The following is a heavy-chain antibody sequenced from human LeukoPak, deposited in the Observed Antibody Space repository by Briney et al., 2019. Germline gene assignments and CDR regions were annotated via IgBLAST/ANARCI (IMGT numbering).Heavy chain of an antibody. V-gene: IGHV3-11*04. Sequence: GGSLRLSCAASGFTFSDYYMSWIRQAPGKGLEWVSYISSSGSTIYYADSVKGRFTISRDNAKNSLYLQMNSLRAEDTAVYYCASSFQIIVGASLDYWGQGTLVTVSS. D-gene: IGHD1-26*01. CDR2: ISSSGSTI. CDR3: ASSFQIIVGASLDY. CDR1: GFTFSDYY. J-gene: IGHJ4*02.